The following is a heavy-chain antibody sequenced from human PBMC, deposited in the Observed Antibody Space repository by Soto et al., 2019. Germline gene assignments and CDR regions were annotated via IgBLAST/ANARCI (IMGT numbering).Heavy chain of an antibody. V-gene: IGHV4-59*08. CDR2: IYYSGST. CDR3: ARRPLQGYCSGGICYSNWYFDL. Sequence: QVQLQESGPGLVKPSETLSLTCTVSVGSLSSYYWSWIRQPPGKGLEWLGYIYYSGSTNYNPSLKSRVTISVDKAMNQFSLKLSSVTAADTAVYYCARRPLQGYCSGGICYSNWYFDLWGRGTLVAVSS. J-gene: IGHJ2*01. D-gene: IGHD2-15*01. CDR1: VGSLSSYY.